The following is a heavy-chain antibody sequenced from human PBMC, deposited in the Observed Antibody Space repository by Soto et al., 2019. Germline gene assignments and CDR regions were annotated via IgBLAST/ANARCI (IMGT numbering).Heavy chain of an antibody. CDR2: IYDNGIT. CDR1: GRSITSYY. Sequence: QVVLQESGPGLVKPSETLSLTCSVSGRSITSYYWSWVRQPPGKGLEWIGYIYDNGITGQNPSLKSRVTMSADTAQNQFSLKLTSVTGADTAVYFCARTYDSNGYANEFDAWAQGILVTVTS. CDR3: ARTYDSNGYANEFDA. J-gene: IGHJ4*02. D-gene: IGHD3-22*01. V-gene: IGHV4-59*12.